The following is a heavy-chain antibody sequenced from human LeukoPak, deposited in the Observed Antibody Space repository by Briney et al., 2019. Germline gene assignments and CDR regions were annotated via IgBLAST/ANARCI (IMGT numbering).Heavy chain of an antibody. CDR2: IYYSGST. Sequence: SETLSLTCTVSGGSISSSSYYWGWIRQPPGKGLEWIGSIYYSGSTYYSPSLKSRVTISVDTSKNQFSLKLSSVTAADTAVYYCARGFIAAAGSHDYWGQGTLVTVSS. D-gene: IGHD6-13*01. J-gene: IGHJ4*02. V-gene: IGHV4-39*07. CDR3: ARGFIAAAGSHDY. CDR1: GGSISSSSYY.